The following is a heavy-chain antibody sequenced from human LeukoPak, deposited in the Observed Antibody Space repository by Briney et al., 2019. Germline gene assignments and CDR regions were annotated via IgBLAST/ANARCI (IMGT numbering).Heavy chain of an antibody. CDR2: INHSGST. CDR3: ARRNYFYDFWSGKTDY. D-gene: IGHD3-3*01. CDR1: GGSFSGCY. J-gene: IGHJ4*02. V-gene: IGHV4-34*01. Sequence: SETLSLTCAVYGGSFSGCYWSWIRQPPGKGLEWIGEINHSGSTNYNPSLKSRVTISVDTSKNQFSLKLSSVTAADTAVYYCARRNYFYDFWSGKTDYWGQGTLVTVSS.